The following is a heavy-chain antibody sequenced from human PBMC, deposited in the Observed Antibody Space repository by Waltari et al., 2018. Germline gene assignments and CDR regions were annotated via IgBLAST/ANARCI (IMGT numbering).Heavy chain of an antibody. CDR3: ARHWKKSGYRFDP. D-gene: IGHD5-12*01. Sequence: QLQLQESGPGLVKPSETLSLTCTVSGGSISRSSYYWGWIRQSPGKGLEWIGGFYYSGSTYYNPTLKSRVTISGDMSKNQFSLKLSSVTAADTAVYYCARHWKKSGYRFDPWGQGTLVTVSS. CDR2: FYYSGST. V-gene: IGHV4-39*01. J-gene: IGHJ5*02. CDR1: GGSISRSSYY.